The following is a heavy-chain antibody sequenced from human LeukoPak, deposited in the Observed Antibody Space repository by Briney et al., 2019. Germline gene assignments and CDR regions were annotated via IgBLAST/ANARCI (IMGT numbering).Heavy chain of an antibody. Sequence: GGSLRLSCAASGFTFSSYAMSWVRQAPGKGLEWVSAISGSGGSTYYVDSVKGRFTISRDNSKNTLYLQMNSLRAEDTAVYYCARETPGYSSGHYDYWGQGTLVTVSS. J-gene: IGHJ4*02. D-gene: IGHD6-19*01. V-gene: IGHV3-23*01. CDR3: ARETPGYSSGHYDY. CDR1: GFTFSSYA. CDR2: ISGSGGST.